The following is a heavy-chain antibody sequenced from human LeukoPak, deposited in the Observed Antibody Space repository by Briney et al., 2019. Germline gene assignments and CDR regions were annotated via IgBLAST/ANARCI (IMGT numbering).Heavy chain of an antibody. D-gene: IGHD2-15*01. CDR3: ARNVVAATRSWFDP. Sequence: HPSETLSLTCTVSGGSISSYYWSWIRQPPGKGLEWIGYIYYSGSTNYNPSLKSRVTISVDTSKNQFSLKLSSVTAADTAVYYCARNVVAATRSWFDPWGQGTLVAVSS. V-gene: IGHV4-59*01. CDR2: IYYSGST. CDR1: GGSISSYY. J-gene: IGHJ5*02.